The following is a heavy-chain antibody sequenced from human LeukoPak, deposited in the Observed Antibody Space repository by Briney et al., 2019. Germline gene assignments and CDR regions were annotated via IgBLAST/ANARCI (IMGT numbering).Heavy chain of an antibody. CDR1: GFTFSSYG. CDR2: ISGSGGST. CDR3: AKRNSSSLDH. V-gene: IGHV3-23*01. D-gene: IGHD6-13*01. J-gene: IGHJ5*02. Sequence: GGSLRLSCAASGFTFSSYGMSWVRQAPGKGLEWVSAISGSGGSTYYADSVKGRFIISRDNSKNTLYLQMNSLRAEDTAVYYCAKRNSSSLDHWGQGTLVTVSS.